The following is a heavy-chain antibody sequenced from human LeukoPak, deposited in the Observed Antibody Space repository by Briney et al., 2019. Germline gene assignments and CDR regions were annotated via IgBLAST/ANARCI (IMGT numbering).Heavy chain of an antibody. Sequence: SETLSLTCTVSGGSISSYYWSWILQPPGKGLEWIGYIYYSGGINYNPSLKSRVTISVDTSKNQFSLKLSSVTAADTAVYYCARQGGDIWFGEFYDAFDIWGQGTMVTVSS. V-gene: IGHV4-59*08. CDR1: GGSISSYY. J-gene: IGHJ3*02. D-gene: IGHD3-10*01. CDR2: IYYSGGI. CDR3: ARQGGDIWFGEFYDAFDI.